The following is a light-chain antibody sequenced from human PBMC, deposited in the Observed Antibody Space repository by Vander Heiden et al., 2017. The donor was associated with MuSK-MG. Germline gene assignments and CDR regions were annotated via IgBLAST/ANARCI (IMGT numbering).Light chain of an antibody. CDR3: QQDGSSPYT. Sequence: EIVLTQSPGTLSLSPGERATPSCRTSQSISSISLAWYQQKRGQVPRLLIYGASSRAAGIPDRFSGSGSGTDFTLTISRLEPEDFAVYYCQQDGSSPYTFGQGTKLEIK. J-gene: IGKJ2*01. CDR2: GAS. V-gene: IGKV3-20*01. CDR1: QSISSIS.